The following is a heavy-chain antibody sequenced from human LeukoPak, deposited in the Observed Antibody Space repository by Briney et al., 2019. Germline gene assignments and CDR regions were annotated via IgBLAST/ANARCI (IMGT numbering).Heavy chain of an antibody. Sequence: SGGSLRLFCAASGFNFSDYYINWVRQAPGKGLEWVSSISSSGGYRYYADSVKGRFTISRDNAKNSLYLQMNSLRAEDTAVYFCARGKLLYFDFDYWGQGTLVTVSS. CDR2: ISSSGGYR. CDR1: GFNFSDYY. CDR3: ARGKLLYFDFDY. V-gene: IGHV3-21*01. D-gene: IGHD3-9*01. J-gene: IGHJ4*02.